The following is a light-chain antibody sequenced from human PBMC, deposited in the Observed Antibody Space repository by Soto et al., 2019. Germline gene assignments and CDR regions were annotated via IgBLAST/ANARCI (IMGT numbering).Light chain of an antibody. Sequence: ELVLTQSPATLSVSPGDRVTLSCRASQSVDINLAWYQQKRGQAPRLLIYGASTRATDMPGRFSGSGSGTEFILPISTLTSAEFPVYYCQQYKDSPRPLGRETKVDI. J-gene: IGKJ1*01. CDR3: QQYKDSPRP. CDR1: QSVDIN. V-gene: IGKV3-15*01. CDR2: GAS.